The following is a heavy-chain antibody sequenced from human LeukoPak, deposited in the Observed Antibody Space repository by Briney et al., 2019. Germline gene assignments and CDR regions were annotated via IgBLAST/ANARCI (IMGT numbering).Heavy chain of an antibody. CDR1: GFTFNSYS. V-gene: IGHV3-21*01. Sequence: GGSLRLSCAASGFTFNSYSMNWVRRAPGKGLEWVSSISRSSRYIYYADSVKGRFTISRDDAKNSLYLQMNSLRAEDTAVYYCARDRGDGYTLIAGWWGQGTLVTVSS. CDR2: ISRSSRYI. D-gene: IGHD5-24*01. CDR3: ARDRGDGYTLIAGW. J-gene: IGHJ4*02.